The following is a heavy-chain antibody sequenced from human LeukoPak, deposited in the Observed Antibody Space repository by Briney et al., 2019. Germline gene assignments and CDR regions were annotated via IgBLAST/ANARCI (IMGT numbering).Heavy chain of an antibody. D-gene: IGHD3-10*01. J-gene: IGHJ3*02. CDR3: ASELWFGESNALDT. V-gene: IGHV3-48*03. CDR1: GFDFKTYE. CDR2: ISGKNAI. Sequence: PGGSLRLSCAASGFDFKTYEMNWVRQAPGKGLEWNSYISGKNAINYADSVKGRFTISRDNTKNSLYLQMNSLRAEDTALYYCASELWFGESNALDTWGQGTVVTVSS.